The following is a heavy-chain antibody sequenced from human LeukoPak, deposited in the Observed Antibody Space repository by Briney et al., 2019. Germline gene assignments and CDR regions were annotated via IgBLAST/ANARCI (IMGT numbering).Heavy chain of an antibody. Sequence: GGSLRLSCAASGFTFSSYAMSWVRQAPGKGLEWVSLISWDGGSTYYADSVKGRFTISRDNSKNSLYLQMNSLRAEDTALYYCAKAKFVGDQIDYEGQGTLVTVSS. CDR3: AKAKFVGDQIDY. CDR2: ISWDGGST. D-gene: IGHD4-17*01. J-gene: IGHJ4*02. CDR1: GFTFSSYA. V-gene: IGHV3-43D*03.